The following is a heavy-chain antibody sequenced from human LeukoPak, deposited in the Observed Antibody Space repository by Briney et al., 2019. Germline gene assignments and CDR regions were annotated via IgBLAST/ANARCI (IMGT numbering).Heavy chain of an antibody. D-gene: IGHD2-8*01. CDR3: ARGPLGYCTNGLCIK. J-gene: IGHJ4*02. Sequence: ASVKVSCKASGYTFTSYDINWVRQDTGQGLEWMGWMNPNSGNTGYAQKFQGRVTMTRNTSISTAYMELSSRRSEDTAVYYCARGPLGYCTNGLCIKGGQGTLVTVSS. V-gene: IGHV1-8*01. CDR1: GYTFTSYD. CDR2: MNPNSGNT.